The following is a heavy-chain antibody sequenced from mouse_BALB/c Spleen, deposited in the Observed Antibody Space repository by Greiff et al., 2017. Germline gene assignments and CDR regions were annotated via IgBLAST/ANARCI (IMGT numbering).Heavy chain of an antibody. CDR2: IWSGGST. V-gene: IGHV2-2*02. Sequence: VMLVKSGPGLVQPSQSLSITCTVSGFSLTSYGVHWVRQSPGKGLEWLGVIWSGGSTDYNAAFISRLSISKDNSKSQVFFKMNSLQANDTAIYYCARNFLLLLLRRYWYFDVWGAGTTVTVSS. CDR1: GFSLTSYG. J-gene: IGHJ1*01. D-gene: IGHD1-2*01. CDR3: ARNFLLLLLRRYWYFDV.